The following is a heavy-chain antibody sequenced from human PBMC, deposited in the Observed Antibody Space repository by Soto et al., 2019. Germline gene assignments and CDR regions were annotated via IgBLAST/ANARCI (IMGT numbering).Heavy chain of an antibody. J-gene: IGHJ6*02. Sequence: SHSWTVADGNSIGDCDWTRIRKPPGGGLEWMGYKYYSGATDSDPSLKRRVSFSVDMSKNQFSLNLTSVTVADTAVYYCARGRPNYFYYCLDVWCQGIPVSVS. V-gene: IGHV4-30-4*01. CDR2: KYYSGAT. CDR3: ARGRPNYFYYCLDV. CDR1: DGNSIGDCD.